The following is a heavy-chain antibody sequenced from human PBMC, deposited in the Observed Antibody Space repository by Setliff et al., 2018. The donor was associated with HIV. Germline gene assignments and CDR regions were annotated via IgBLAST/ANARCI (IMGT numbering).Heavy chain of an antibody. CDR2: ISPSGSYI. CDR1: GFTFSSHN. CDR3: ARGDTTPIYPNYMDV. Sequence: LRLSCAASGFTFSSHNMNGVRQAPGKGLEWVSSISPSGSYIYYADSMKGRFTISRDNAKNSLYLQMNSLRVEDTAVYYCARGDTTPIYPNYMDVWGKGTTVTVSS. V-gene: IGHV3-21*01. D-gene: IGHD2-21*02. J-gene: IGHJ6*03.